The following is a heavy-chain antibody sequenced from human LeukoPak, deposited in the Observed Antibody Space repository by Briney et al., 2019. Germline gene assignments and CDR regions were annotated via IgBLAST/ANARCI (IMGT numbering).Heavy chain of an antibody. J-gene: IGHJ6*03. D-gene: IGHD6-19*01. V-gene: IGHV1-18*01. CDR2: ISAYNGNT. CDR1: GYTFTSYG. Sequence: SVKVSCKASGYTFTSYGISWVRQAPGQGLEWMGWISAYNGNTNYAQNLQGRVTMTTDTSTRTAYMEVRSLRSDDTAVYYCARCGRSGWYGDYYMDVWGKGTTVTVSS. CDR3: ARCGRSGWYGDYYMDV.